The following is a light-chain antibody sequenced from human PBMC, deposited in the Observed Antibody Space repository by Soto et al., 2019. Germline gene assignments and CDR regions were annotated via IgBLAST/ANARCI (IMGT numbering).Light chain of an antibody. CDR1: SSDVGGYNY. CDR2: DVT. CDR3: CSHAGSYTYG. V-gene: IGLV2-11*01. J-gene: IGLJ1*01. Sequence: QSALTQPRSVSGSPGQSLTISCTGTSSDVGGYNYVSWYQQHPGKVPKLMIYDVTKRPSGVPDRFSGSKSGNTASLTISGLQSEDETDYYCCSHAGSYTYGFGTGTKVTVL.